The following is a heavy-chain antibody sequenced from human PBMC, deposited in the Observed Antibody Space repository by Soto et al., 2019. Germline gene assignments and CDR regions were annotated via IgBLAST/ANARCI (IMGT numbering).Heavy chain of an antibody. CDR2: INHSGST. CDR3: ARYYYDSSGYYYFDY. Sequence: SETMSLTCAVYGGSFSGYYWSWIRQPPGKGLEWIGEINHSGSTNYNPSLKSRVTISVDTSKNQFSLKLSSVTAADTAVYYCARYYYDSSGYYYFDYWGQGTLVTVSS. CDR1: GGSFSGYY. D-gene: IGHD3-22*01. J-gene: IGHJ4*02. V-gene: IGHV4-34*01.